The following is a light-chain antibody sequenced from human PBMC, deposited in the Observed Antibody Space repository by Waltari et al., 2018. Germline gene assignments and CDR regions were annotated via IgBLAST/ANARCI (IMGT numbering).Light chain of an antibody. J-gene: IGLJ3*02. V-gene: IGLV1-47*01. CDR3: ATCDVLTV. CDR1: SSNIGRHS. Sequence: QSVLTQPPSASGTPGQRVTISCSGSSSNIGRHSVYWYQQLPGMAPQLRIYSNNQRPLRVPYPFSGSKSGTSASLAIRGPRSEDEADYYCATCDVLTVFGGGTKLTVL. CDR2: SNN.